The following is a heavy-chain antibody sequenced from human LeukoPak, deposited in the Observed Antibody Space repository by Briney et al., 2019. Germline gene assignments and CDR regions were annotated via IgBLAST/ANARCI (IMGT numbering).Heavy chain of an antibody. CDR2: INHSGST. J-gene: IGHJ4*02. CDR1: GFTFNDYT. CDR3: ARRTCRTTGCSQHFDY. V-gene: IGHV4-34*01. Sequence: GSLRLSCAASGFTFNDYTMTWVRQAPGKGLEWIGEINHSGSTNYNPSLKSRVTISVDTSKNQFSLKLSSVTAADTAVYYCARRTCRTTGCSQHFDYWGQGTLVTVSS. D-gene: IGHD2-2*01.